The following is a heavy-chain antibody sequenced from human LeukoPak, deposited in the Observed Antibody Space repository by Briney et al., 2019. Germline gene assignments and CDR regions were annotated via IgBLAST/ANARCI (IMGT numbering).Heavy chain of an antibody. V-gene: IGHV1-8*03. D-gene: IGHD3-10*01. J-gene: IGHJ6*03. CDR2: MNPNSGNT. Sequence: ASVKVSCKASGYTFTSYDINWVRQATGQGLEWMGWMNPNSGNTGYAQKFQGRVTITRNTSISTAYMELSSLRSEDTAVYYCARGPPITMVRGVIITSYYYYYMDVWGKGTTVTVSS. CDR3: ARGPPITMVRGVIITSYYYYYMDV. CDR1: GYTFTSYD.